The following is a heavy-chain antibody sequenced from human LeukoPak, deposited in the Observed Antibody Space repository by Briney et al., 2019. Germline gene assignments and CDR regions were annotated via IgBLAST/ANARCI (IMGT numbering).Heavy chain of an antibody. CDR2: IWYDGNNK. Sequence: LTGGSLRLSCAASGFSFSAYGMHWVRQAPGKGLEWVAVIWYDGNNKYYADSVKGRFTISRDNSKNTLFLQMNSLRAEDSAVYYCARAPPYCSGGACYFDYWGQGTLVTVSS. CDR1: GFSFSAYG. CDR3: ARAPPYCSGGACYFDY. D-gene: IGHD2-15*01. J-gene: IGHJ4*02. V-gene: IGHV3-33*01.